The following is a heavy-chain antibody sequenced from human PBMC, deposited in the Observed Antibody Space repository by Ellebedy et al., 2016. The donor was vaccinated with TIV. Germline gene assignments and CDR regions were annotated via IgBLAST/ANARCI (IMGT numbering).Heavy chain of an antibody. CDR2: MYYSGSS. J-gene: IGHJ4*02. CDR1: GGSIRNYY. Sequence: MPSETLSLTCTVSGGSIRNYYCTWIRQPPGKGLEWIGHMYYSGSSNYNPSLKSRVTMSIDTSKNQFSLKMSSVTAADTAVYYCAASESPDSDYWGPGTLVTVSS. CDR3: AASESPDSDY. D-gene: IGHD2-21*01. V-gene: IGHV4-59*01.